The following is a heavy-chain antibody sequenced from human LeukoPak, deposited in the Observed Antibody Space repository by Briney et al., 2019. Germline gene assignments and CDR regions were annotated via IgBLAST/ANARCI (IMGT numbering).Heavy chain of an antibody. D-gene: IGHD3-10*01. CDR2: IYTSGST. CDR3: ARRKSTMVRGAMSAFDI. V-gene: IGHV4-61*02. CDR1: GGSISSGSYY. J-gene: IGHJ4*02. Sequence: SQTLSLTCTVSGGSISSGSYYWSWIRQPAGKGLEWIGRIYTSGSTNYNPSLKSRVTISVDTSKNQFSLKLSSVTAADTAVYYCARRKSTMVRGAMSAFDIWGQGTLVTVSS.